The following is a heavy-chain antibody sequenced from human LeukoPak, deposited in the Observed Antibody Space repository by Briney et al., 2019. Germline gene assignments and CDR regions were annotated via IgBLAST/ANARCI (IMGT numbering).Heavy chain of an antibody. Sequence: PGGSLRLSCAASGFTFSSYSMNWVRQAPGKGLEWVSSISSSSSYIYYADSVKGRFTISRDNAKNSLYLQMNSLRAEDTAVYYCARVAGYSSGWYLYFDYWGQGTLVTVSS. CDR3: ARVAGYSSGWYLYFDY. V-gene: IGHV3-21*01. J-gene: IGHJ4*02. CDR2: ISSSSSYI. D-gene: IGHD6-19*01. CDR1: GFTFSSYS.